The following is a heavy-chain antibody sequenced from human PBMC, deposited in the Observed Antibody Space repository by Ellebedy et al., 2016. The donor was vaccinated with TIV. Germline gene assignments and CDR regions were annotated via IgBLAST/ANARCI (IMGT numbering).Heavy chain of an antibody. CDR2: ISDNGART. CDR3: ARGPPYYYYGMDV. J-gene: IGHJ6*02. CDR1: GFTFNSYA. Sequence: GGSLRLSCAASGFTFNSYAMSWVRQAPGEGLEWVSSISDNGARTYYADSVKGRFTISRDNSKNTLYLQMNSLRAEDTAVYYCARGPPYYYYGMDVWGQGTTVTVSS. V-gene: IGHV3-23*01.